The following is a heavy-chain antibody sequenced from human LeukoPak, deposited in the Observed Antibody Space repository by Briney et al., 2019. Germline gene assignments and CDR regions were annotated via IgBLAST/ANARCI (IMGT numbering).Heavy chain of an antibody. CDR3: ARLYYDTSDLFDY. J-gene: IGHJ4*02. CDR1: GYTFTGYY. CDR2: INPNSGGT. Sequence: ASVNVSCKASGYTFTGYYMHWVRQAPGQGLEWMGWINPNSGGTNYAQKFQGRVTMTRDTSTSTAYMELSRLTSDDTAVYYCARLYYDTSDLFDYWGQGTLVTVSS. V-gene: IGHV1-2*02. D-gene: IGHD3-22*01.